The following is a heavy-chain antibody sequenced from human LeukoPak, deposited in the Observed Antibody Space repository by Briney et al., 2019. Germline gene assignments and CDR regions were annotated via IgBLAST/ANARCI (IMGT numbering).Heavy chain of an antibody. CDR2: IRYDGSNK. V-gene: IGHV3-30*02. CDR3: AKEQSYDSSFDY. CDR1: GFTFSSYG. Sequence: PGGSLRLSCAASGFTFSSYGMHWVRQAPGKGLEWVAFIRYDGSNKYYADSVKGRFTISRDNSKNTLYLQMNSLRAEDTAVYYCAKEQSYDSSFDYWGQGTLVTVSS. J-gene: IGHJ4*02. D-gene: IGHD3-22*01.